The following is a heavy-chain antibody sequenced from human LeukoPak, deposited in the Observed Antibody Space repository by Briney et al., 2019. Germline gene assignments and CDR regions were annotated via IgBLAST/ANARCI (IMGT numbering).Heavy chain of an antibody. CDR2: IKYDGNEK. CDR1: GLSFSVSW. CDR3: ARGGTTFEH. Sequence: PGGSLRLSCAASGLSFSVSWMSWVRQAPGKGLEWVANIKYDGNEKYYVDSVKGRFSISRDNAKNSLYLQMNSLRAEDTAVYYCARGGTTFEHWGQGTLVTVSS. D-gene: IGHD1-1*01. V-gene: IGHV3-7*01. J-gene: IGHJ4*02.